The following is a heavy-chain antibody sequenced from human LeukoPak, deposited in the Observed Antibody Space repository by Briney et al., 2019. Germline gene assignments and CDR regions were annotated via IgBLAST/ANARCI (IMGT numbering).Heavy chain of an antibody. D-gene: IGHD3-10*01. CDR3: ARGKVVRGVLGPNWFDP. J-gene: IGHJ5*02. Sequence: ASVKVSCKASGYTFTSYGISWVRQAPGQGLEWMGWISAYNGNTNYAQKLQGRVTMTTDTSTSTAYMELRSLRSDDTAVYYCARGKVVRGVLGPNWFDPWGQGTLVTVSS. CDR1: GYTFTSYG. CDR2: ISAYNGNT. V-gene: IGHV1-18*01.